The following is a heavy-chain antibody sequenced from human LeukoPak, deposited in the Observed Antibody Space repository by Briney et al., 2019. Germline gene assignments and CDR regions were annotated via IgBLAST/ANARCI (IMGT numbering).Heavy chain of an antibody. V-gene: IGHV4-34*01. CDR1: GGSFSGYY. J-gene: IGHJ3*02. CDR3: ARSRSGYSYDHAAFEI. CDR2: INHSGST. Sequence: SETLSLTCAVYGGSFSGYYWSWIRQPPGKGLEWIGEINHSGSTTYNPSLRSRVTISVDTSRNQFSLKLYSVTAADTAVYYCARSRSGYSYDHAAFEIWGQGTMVTVSS. D-gene: IGHD5-18*01.